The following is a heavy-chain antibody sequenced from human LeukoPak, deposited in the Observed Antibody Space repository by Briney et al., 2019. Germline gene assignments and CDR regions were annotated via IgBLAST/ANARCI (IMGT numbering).Heavy chain of an antibody. J-gene: IGHJ4*02. CDR1: GDSISSGGYY. D-gene: IGHD3-3*01. V-gene: IGHV4-31*03. CDR2: IYYSGPT. Sequence: PSETLSLTCTVSGDSISSGGYYWSWIRQHPGKGLEWIGYIYYSGPTYYNPSLKSRVTISVDTSKNQFSLNLSSVTAADTAVYCCARSKASGGYCDCWGQGTLVTVSS. CDR3: ARSKASGGYCDC.